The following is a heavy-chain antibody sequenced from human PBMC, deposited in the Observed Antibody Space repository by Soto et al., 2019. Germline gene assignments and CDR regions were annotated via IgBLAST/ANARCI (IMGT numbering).Heavy chain of an antibody. D-gene: IGHD1-26*01. CDR3: TTDSRTTLPEIRFDY. CDR2: VKSKTDGGSS. J-gene: IGHJ4*01. CDR1: GFPCTNAW. Sequence: GGSLRLSCVASGFPCTNAWINWVCQVPGKGLEWVGRVKSKTDGGSSDYAAAVKGRFAVSRDDSRNIVYLQMNSLKIEDTGVYYCTTDSRTTLPEIRFDYRGHGTQVTVSS. V-gene: IGHV3-15*07.